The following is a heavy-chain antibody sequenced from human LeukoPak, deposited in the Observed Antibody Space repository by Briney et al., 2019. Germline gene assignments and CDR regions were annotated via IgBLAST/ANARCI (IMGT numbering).Heavy chain of an antibody. D-gene: IGHD6-6*01. CDR1: GXXFTTYW. Sequence: SLKISXXXSGXXFTTYWIGWVRQMPGKGLEWMGIIYPGDSDARYSPSFQGQVTISADKSISTAYLQWSSLKASDTAMYFCARRGRIAARPFDYWGQGTLVTVSS. V-gene: IGHV5-51*01. J-gene: IGHJ4*02. CDR2: IYPGDSDA. CDR3: ARRGRIAARPFDY.